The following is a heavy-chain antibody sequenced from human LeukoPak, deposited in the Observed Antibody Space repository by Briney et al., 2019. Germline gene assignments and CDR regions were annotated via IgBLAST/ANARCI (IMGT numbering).Heavy chain of an antibody. CDR3: VRRRALGYYDSSDYFPAFDY. CDR1: GGSISSSSYY. D-gene: IGHD3-22*01. CDR2: IYYSGST. V-gene: IGHV4-39*01. J-gene: IGHJ4*02. Sequence: PSETLSLTCTVSGGSISSSSYYWGWIRQPPGKGLEWIGSIYYSGSTYYNPSLKSRVTISVDTSKNQFSLKLSSVTAADTAVYYCVRRRALGYYDSSDYFPAFDYWGQGTLVTVSS.